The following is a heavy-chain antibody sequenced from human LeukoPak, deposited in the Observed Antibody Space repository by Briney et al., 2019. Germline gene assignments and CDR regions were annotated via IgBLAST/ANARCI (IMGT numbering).Heavy chain of an antibody. D-gene: IGHD2-8*02. Sequence: GGSLRLSCAASGFTFSNNWMGWVRQAPGKGLECVANIKKDGSEKYYINSVKGRFTISRDNAKNSLYLQMDSLRAEDTALYYCVKDAGTAWGQGTLVTVSS. CDR1: GFTFSNNW. V-gene: IGHV3-7*01. CDR2: IKKDGSEK. J-gene: IGHJ5*02. CDR3: VKDAGTA.